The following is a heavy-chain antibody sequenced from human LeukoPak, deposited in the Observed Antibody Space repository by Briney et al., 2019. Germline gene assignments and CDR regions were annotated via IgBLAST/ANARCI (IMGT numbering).Heavy chain of an antibody. CDR2: IYYSGST. V-gene: IGHV4-59*08. Sequence: SETLSLTCTVSGGSISSYYWSWIRQPPGKGLEWIGYIYYSGSTNYNPSLKSRVTISVDRSKNQFSLKLSSVTAADTAVYYCAGFAVDSLMVFDYWGQGTLVTVSS. J-gene: IGHJ4*02. CDR3: AGFAVDSLMVFDY. CDR1: GGSISSYY. D-gene: IGHD5-12*01.